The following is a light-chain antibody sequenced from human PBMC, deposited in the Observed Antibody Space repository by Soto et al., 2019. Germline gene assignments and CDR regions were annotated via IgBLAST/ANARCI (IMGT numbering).Light chain of an antibody. CDR1: SSDVGSYNL. CDR3: CSYVGSSTLA. J-gene: IGLJ2*01. Sequence: QSALTQPASVSGSPGQSITISCTGTSSDVGSYNLVSWYQQHPGKVPKLMIYDADKRPSGVSDRFSGSKSGNTASLTISGLQAEDEADYYCCSYVGSSTLAFGGGTQLTVL. CDR2: DAD. V-gene: IGLV2-23*01.